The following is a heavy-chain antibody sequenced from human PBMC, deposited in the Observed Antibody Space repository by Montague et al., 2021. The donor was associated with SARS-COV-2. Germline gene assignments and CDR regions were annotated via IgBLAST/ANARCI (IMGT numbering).Heavy chain of an antibody. CDR1: GDSVSSNIAA. CDR3: TLERGPGRTTWHYLDY. V-gene: IGHV6-1*01. CDR2: TYYRSKWYN. J-gene: IGHJ4*02. D-gene: IGHD1-14*01. Sequence: CAISGDSVSSNIAAWNWIRQSPSRGLEWLGRTYYRSKWYNDYAVSVRSRITIGPDTSKNQFSLQLNSVTPEDTAVYYCTLERGPGRTTWHYLDYWGQGTLVTVSS.